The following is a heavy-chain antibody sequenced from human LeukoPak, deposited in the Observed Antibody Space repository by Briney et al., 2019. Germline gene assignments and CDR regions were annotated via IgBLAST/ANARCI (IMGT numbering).Heavy chain of an antibody. Sequence: PGGSLRLSCAASGFTFSSYGVNWVRHAPGKGLERVSGISGSGGRTYFADSVKGRFTISRDNSKNTLYLHMNSLRAEDTAVYYCAKAQVLLWFGELQDLFYIDYWGQGTLVTVSS. V-gene: IGHV3-23*01. CDR1: GFTFSSYG. J-gene: IGHJ4*02. CDR3: AKAQVLLWFGELQDLFYIDY. D-gene: IGHD3-10*01. CDR2: ISGSGGRT.